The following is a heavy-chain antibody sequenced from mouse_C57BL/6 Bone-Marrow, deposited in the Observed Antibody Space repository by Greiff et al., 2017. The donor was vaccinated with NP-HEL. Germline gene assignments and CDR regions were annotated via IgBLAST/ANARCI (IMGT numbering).Heavy chain of an antibody. Sequence: EVQRVESGGGLVQPKGSLKLSCAASGFSFNTYAMNWVRQAPGKGLEWVARIRSKSNNYATYYADSVKDRFTISRDDSESMLYLQMNNLKTEDTAMYYCVRHPNWAYYFDYWGQGTTLTVSS. D-gene: IGHD4-1*01. CDR2: IRSKSNNYAT. CDR3: VRHPNWAYYFDY. V-gene: IGHV10-1*01. J-gene: IGHJ2*01. CDR1: GFSFNTYA.